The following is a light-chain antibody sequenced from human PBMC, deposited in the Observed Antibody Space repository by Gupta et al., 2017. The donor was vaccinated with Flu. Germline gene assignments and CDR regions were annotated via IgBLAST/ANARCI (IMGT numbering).Light chain of an antibody. Sequence: EVVMPQSPLSLPVTLGQPASISCKSTQNLVYSDGNTYLHWFQQRPGQSPRRLIYLVSYRDSGVPDRFSGRGSGTDFTLEISRVEAEDVGVYFCMQGAHWPWTFGQGTKVEIK. V-gene: IGKV2-30*01. CDR2: LVS. CDR1: QNLVYSDGNTY. J-gene: IGKJ1*01. CDR3: MQGAHWPWT.